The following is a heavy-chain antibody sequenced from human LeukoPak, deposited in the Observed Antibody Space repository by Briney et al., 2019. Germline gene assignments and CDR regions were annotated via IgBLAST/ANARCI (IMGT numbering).Heavy chain of an antibody. Sequence: ASVTVSCKTSVYTLTSYYIHWVRQAPGQGLEWMGIINPSGGSTSYAQKFQGRVTMTRDTSTSTVYMYPSSLRSEDTAVYYCARDSLYGVVDYWGQGTLVTVSS. D-gene: IGHD4-17*01. V-gene: IGHV1-46*01. J-gene: IGHJ4*02. CDR2: INPSGGST. CDR1: VYTLTSYY. CDR3: ARDSLYGVVDY.